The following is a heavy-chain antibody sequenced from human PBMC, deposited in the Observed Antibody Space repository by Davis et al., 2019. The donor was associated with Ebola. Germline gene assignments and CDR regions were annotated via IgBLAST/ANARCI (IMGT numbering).Heavy chain of an antibody. Sequence: AASVKVSCKASGYTFTGYDINWVRQATGQGLEWMGWMNPNSGNTGYAQKFQGRVTMTRENSMSTAYMELRSLRSEDTAVYYCATLSIAARPVDYWGQGTLVTVSS. CDR3: ATLSIAARPVDY. D-gene: IGHD6-6*01. CDR2: MNPNSGNT. V-gene: IGHV1-8*01. CDR1: GYTFTGYD. J-gene: IGHJ4*02.